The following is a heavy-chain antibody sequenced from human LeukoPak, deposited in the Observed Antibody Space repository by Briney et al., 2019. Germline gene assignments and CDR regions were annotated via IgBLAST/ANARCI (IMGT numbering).Heavy chain of an antibody. Sequence: GASVKVSCKASGYTFTSYYMHWVRQAPGQGLEWMGIINPSGGSTSYAQKFQGRVTMTRDTSTSTVYMELSRLRSEDTAVYYCARDYASNGDYAQLDAFDIWGQGTTVTVSS. CDR2: INPSGGST. J-gene: IGHJ3*02. V-gene: IGHV1-46*01. D-gene: IGHD4-17*01. CDR3: ARDYASNGDYAQLDAFDI. CDR1: GYTFTSYY.